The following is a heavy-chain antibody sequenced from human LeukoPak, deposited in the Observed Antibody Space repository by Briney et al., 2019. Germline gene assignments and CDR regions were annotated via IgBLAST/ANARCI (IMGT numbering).Heavy chain of an antibody. V-gene: IGHV4-34*01. D-gene: IGHD6-19*01. CDR1: GGSFSGYY. J-gene: IGHJ4*02. CDR3: ARGRISSGRQRAPFDY. CDR2: INHSGST. Sequence: KASETLSLTCAVYGGSFSGYYWSWIRQPPGKGLEWFGEINHSGSTNYNPSLKSRVTISVDTSKNQFSLKLSSVTAADTAVYYCARGRISSGRQRAPFDYWGQGTLVTVSS.